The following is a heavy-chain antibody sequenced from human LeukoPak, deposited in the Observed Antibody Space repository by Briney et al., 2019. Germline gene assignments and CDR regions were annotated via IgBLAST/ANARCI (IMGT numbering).Heavy chain of an antibody. CDR3: ARGTGKTKAFDV. CDR2: ISSSSSYI. Sequence: GGSLRLSCAASGFPFSSYSMNWVRQLPGKGLEWVSSISSSSSYIYYADSVKGRSTISRGNAKNSLHLQMKSLRAEDTAVYFCARGTGKTKAFDVWGQGTMVTVSS. D-gene: IGHD1/OR15-1a*01. CDR1: GFPFSSYS. J-gene: IGHJ3*01. V-gene: IGHV3-21*01.